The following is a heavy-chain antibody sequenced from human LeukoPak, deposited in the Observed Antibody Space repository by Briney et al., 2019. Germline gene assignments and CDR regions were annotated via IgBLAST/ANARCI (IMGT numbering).Heavy chain of an antibody. CDR1: GGSISSYS. V-gene: IGHV4-59*01. D-gene: IGHD2-15*01. J-gene: IGHJ4*02. CDR2: IYYSGST. Sequence: SETLSLTCTVSGGSISSYSWSWSRQPPGKGLEWIGYIYYSGSTNYNPSLKSRVTISVDMSKNQFSLKLSSVTAVDTAVYYCATHPPKVCTGGSCTDYWGQGTLVTVSS. CDR3: ATHPPKVCTGGSCTDY.